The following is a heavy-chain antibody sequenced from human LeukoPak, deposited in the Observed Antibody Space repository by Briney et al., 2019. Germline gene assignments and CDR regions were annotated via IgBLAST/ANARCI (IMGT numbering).Heavy chain of an antibody. D-gene: IGHD3-10*01. J-gene: IGHJ4*02. V-gene: IGHV4-59*12. CDR3: AKSNGYGLVDI. CDR2: IFYSGST. Sequence: PSETLSLTCTVSGGSISSYYWSWIRQPPGKGLEWIGNIFYSGSTYYSPSLRSRVTISLDTSRNQFSLKLNSVTAADTAVYYCAKSNGYGLVDIWGQGTLVTVSS. CDR1: GGSISSYY.